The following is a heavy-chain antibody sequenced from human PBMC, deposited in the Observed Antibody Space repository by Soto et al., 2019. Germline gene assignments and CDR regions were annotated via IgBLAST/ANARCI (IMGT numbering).Heavy chain of an antibody. V-gene: IGHV3-33*01. CDR3: VREQRIAVDGYYYYGMDV. CDR1: GFTFSSYG. J-gene: IGHJ6*02. Sequence: QVQLVESGGGVVQPGRSLRLSCAASGFTFSSYGMHWVRQAPGKGLEWVAVIWYDGSNKYYADSVKGRFTISRDNSKNTLYLQMNSLRAEDTAVYYCVREQRIAVDGYYYYGMDVWGQGTTVTVSS. D-gene: IGHD6-19*01. CDR2: IWYDGSNK.